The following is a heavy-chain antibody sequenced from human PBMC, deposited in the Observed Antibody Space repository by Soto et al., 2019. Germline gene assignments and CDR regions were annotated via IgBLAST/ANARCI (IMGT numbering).Heavy chain of an antibody. CDR3: ARHGSSWYRGGWFDP. V-gene: IGHV4-39*01. Sequence: QLQLQESGPGLVKPSETLSLTCTVSGGSISSSSYYWGWIRQPPGKGLEWIGSIYYSGSTYYNPSLKSRVPLSVDTSKNQFSLKLSSVTAADTAVYYCARHGSSWYRGGWFDPWGQGTLVTVSS. J-gene: IGHJ5*02. D-gene: IGHD6-13*01. CDR1: GGSISSSSYY. CDR2: IYYSGST.